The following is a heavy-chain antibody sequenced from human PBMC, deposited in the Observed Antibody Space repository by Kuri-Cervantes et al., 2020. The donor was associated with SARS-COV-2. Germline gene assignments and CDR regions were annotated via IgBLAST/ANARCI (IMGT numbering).Heavy chain of an antibody. Sequence: GESLKISCAASGFTFSSYWMHWVRQAPGKGLVWVSRINSDGSSTSSADSVKGRFTISRDNAKNSLYLQMNSLRAEDTAVYYCARVSGDPYYFDYWGQGTLVTVSS. CDR3: ARVSGDPYYFDY. CDR2: INSDGSST. D-gene: IGHD2-21*02. J-gene: IGHJ4*02. V-gene: IGHV3-74*01. CDR1: GFTFSSYW.